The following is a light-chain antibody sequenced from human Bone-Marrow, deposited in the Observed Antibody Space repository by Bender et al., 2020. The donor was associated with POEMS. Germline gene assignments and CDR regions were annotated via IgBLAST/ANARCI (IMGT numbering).Light chain of an antibody. V-gene: IGLV2-14*01. CDR3: CSYAGSSTSP. CDR2: EVS. CDR1: SSDVGGYNY. Sequence: QSALTQPASVSGSPGQSITISCTGTSSDVGGYNYVSWYQQHPGKAPKLMIYEVSTRPSGVSNRFSGSKSGNTASLTISGLQAEDEADYYCCSYAGSSTSPFGGGTKLTVL. J-gene: IGLJ2*01.